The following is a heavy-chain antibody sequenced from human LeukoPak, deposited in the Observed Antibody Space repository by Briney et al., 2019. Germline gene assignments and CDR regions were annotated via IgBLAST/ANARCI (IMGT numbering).Heavy chain of an antibody. Sequence: SGGSLRLSCAASGFPFSSYEMNWVRQAPGKGLEWVSYISSSGSTIYYADSVKGRFTISRDNAKNSLYLQMNSLRAEDTAVYYCASSYAGGYSYGWYYFDYWGQGTLVTVSS. V-gene: IGHV3-48*03. CDR1: GFPFSSYE. CDR2: ISSSGSTI. J-gene: IGHJ4*02. CDR3: ASSYAGGYSYGWYYFDY. D-gene: IGHD5-18*01.